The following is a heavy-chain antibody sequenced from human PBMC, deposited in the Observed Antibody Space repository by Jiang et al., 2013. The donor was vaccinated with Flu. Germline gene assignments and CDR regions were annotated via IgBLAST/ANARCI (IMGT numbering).Heavy chain of an antibody. J-gene: IGHJ6*02. Sequence: GPGLVKPSQTLSLTCTVSGGSISSGSYYWSWIRQPAGKGLEWIGRIYTSGSTNYNPSLKSRVTISVDTSKNQFSLKLSSVTAADTAVYYCARDLLVRGANYYYYYGMDVWGQGTTVTVSS. D-gene: IGHD3-10*01. CDR2: IYTSGST. CDR1: GGSISSGSYY. V-gene: IGHV4-61*02. CDR3: ARDLLVRGANYYYYYGMDV.